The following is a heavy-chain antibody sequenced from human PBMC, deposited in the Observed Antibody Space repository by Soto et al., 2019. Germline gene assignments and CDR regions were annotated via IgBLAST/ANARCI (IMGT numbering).Heavy chain of an antibody. V-gene: IGHV3-30*18. CDR1: GFTFSSYG. J-gene: IGHJ4*02. CDR3: AKERPYLDY. Sequence: GGSLRLSCAASGFTFSSYGMHWVRQAPGKGLEWVAVISYDGSNKYYADSVKGRFTISRDNSKNTLYLQMNSLRAEDTAVYYCAKERPYLDYWGQGTLVTVSS. CDR2: ISYDGSNK.